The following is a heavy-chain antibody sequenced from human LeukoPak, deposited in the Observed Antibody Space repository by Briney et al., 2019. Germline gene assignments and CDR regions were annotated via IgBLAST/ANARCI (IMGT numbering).Heavy chain of an antibody. Sequence: SGGSLRLSCAASGFTFSSYWMSWVRQAPGKGLEWVSANTYYADSVKGRFTISRDNSKNTLYLQMNSLRADDTAVYYCAKWGGIVVVIHPKTAFDFWGQGTMVTVSS. CDR2: NT. J-gene: IGHJ3*01. CDR3: AKWGGIVVVIHPKTAFDF. V-gene: IGHV3-23*01. D-gene: IGHD3-22*01. CDR1: GFTFSSYW.